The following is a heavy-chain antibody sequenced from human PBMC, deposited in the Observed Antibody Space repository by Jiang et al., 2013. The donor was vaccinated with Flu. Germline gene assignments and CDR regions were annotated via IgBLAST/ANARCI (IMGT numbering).Heavy chain of an antibody. D-gene: IGHD3-22*01. CDR2: IDWDDDK. J-gene: IGHJ4*02. CDR1: GFSLSTPGMR. CDR3: VRMNYDGSGYYFDY. Sequence: KPTQTLTLTRTFSGFSLSTPGMRASWIRQPPGKALEWLARIDWDDDKFYSTSLKTRLTISKDTSKNQVVLKMTNMDPVDTATYYCVRMNYDGSGYYFDYWGQGTLVTVSS. V-gene: IGHV2-70*04.